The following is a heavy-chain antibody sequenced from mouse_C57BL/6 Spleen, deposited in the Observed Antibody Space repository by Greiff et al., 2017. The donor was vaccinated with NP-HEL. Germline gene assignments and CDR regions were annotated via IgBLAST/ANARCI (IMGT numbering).Heavy chain of an antibody. CDR1: GYTFTDYN. J-gene: IGHJ4*01. CDR2: INPNNGGT. CDR3: AKGRNYYGSSHFFYAMDY. D-gene: IGHD1-1*01. V-gene: IGHV1-22*01. Sequence: VQLQQSGPELVKPGASVKMSCKASGYTFTDYNMHWVKQSHGKSLEWIGYINPNNGGTSYNQKFKGKATLTVNKSSSTAYMELRSLTSEDSAVYYCAKGRNYYGSSHFFYAMDYWGQGTSVTVSS.